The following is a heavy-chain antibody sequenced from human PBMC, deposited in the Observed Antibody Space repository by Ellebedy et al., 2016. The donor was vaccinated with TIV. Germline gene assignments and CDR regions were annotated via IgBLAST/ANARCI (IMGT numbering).Heavy chain of an antibody. V-gene: IGHV3-48*02. J-gene: IGHJ6*02. CDR3: ARLPGITIFGVVIIPVGLVDYYYGMDV. Sequence: GGSLRLSXAASGFTFSSYSMNWVRQAPGKGLEWVSYISSSSSTIYYADSVKGRFTISRDNAKNSLYLQMNSLRDEDTAVYYCARLPGITIFGVVIIPVGLVDYYYGMDVWGQGTTVTVSS. CDR1: GFTFSSYS. D-gene: IGHD3-3*01. CDR2: ISSSSSTI.